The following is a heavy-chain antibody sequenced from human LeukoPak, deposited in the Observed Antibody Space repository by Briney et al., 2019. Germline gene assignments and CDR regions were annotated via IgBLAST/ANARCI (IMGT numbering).Heavy chain of an antibody. CDR1: GGSISSFF. Sequence: SETLSLTCTVSGGSISSFFWSWIRQPPGKGLEWIGFIYYSGSTHYKSSLNSRVTISVDTSRNQFSLRLSSVTAADTAVYYCARHSGSSPHYFDYWGQGTLVTVSS. D-gene: IGHD1-26*01. CDR2: IYYSGST. CDR3: ARHSGSSPHYFDY. J-gene: IGHJ4*02. V-gene: IGHV4-59*08.